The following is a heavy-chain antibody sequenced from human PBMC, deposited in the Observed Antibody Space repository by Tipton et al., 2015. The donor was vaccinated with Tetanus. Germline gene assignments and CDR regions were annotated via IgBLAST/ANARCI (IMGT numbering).Heavy chain of an antibody. V-gene: IGHV4-31*03. CDR1: GGSISSGGYY. CDR2: IYYSGST. CDR3: ARGGLTPYEKDY. D-gene: IGHD3-3*01. Sequence: LRLSCTVSGGSISSGGYYWSWIRQHPGKGLEWIGYIYYSGSTYYNPSLKSRVTISVDTSKNQFSLKLSSVTAADTAVYYCARGGLTPYEKDYWGQGTLVTDSS. J-gene: IGHJ4*02.